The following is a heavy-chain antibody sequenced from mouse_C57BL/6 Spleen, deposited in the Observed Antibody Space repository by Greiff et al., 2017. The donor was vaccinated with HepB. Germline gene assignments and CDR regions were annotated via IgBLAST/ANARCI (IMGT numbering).Heavy chain of an antibody. CDR2: IYPRSGNT. J-gene: IGHJ1*03. CDR1: GYTFTSYG. CDR3: ARPYGSSRYWYFDV. V-gene: IGHV1-81*01. Sequence: VQLQQSGAELARPGASVKLSCKASGYTFTSYGISWVKQRTGQGLEWIGEIYPRSGNTYYNEKFKGKATLTADKSSSTAYMELRSLTSEDSAVYFGARPYGSSRYWYFDVWGTGTTVTVAS. D-gene: IGHD1-1*01.